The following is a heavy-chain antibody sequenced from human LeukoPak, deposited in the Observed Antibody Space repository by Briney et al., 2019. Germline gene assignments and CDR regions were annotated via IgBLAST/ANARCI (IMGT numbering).Heavy chain of an antibody. CDR2: IIPIFGTA. CDR1: GGTFSSYA. CDR3: ARDQCSSTSCLGGFDP. Sequence: SVKVSCKASGGTFSSYAISWVRQAPGQGLEWMGGIIPIFGTANYAQKFQGRVTITTDESTSTAYMELSSLRSEDTAVYYCARDQCSSTSCLGGFDPWGQGTLLTVSS. V-gene: IGHV1-69*05. D-gene: IGHD2-2*01. J-gene: IGHJ5*02.